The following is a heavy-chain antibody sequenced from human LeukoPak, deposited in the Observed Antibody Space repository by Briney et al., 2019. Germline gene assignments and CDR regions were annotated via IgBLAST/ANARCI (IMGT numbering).Heavy chain of an antibody. CDR2: MNPNSGNT. D-gene: IGHD2-2*01. V-gene: IGHV1-8*02. CDR3: ARASTSCYYY. Sequence: ASVKVSCKASGYTFTSYGISWVRQAPGQGLEWMGWMNPNSGNTGYAQKFQGRVTMTRNTSISTAYMELSSLRSEDTAVYYCARASTSCYYYWGQGTLVTVSS. J-gene: IGHJ4*02. CDR1: GYTFTSYG.